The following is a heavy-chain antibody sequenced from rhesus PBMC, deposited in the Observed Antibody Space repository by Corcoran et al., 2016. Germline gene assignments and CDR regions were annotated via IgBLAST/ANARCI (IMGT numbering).Heavy chain of an antibody. CDR3: ARDRGYCSSTYCSSGYFDY. Sequence: QLQLQESGPGLVKPSETLSVTCAVSGGSISSSYWSWIRQAPGKGLEWIWYIYGSGSSTYYNPSLKSRVTLAVDTSKNQLSLKLSSVTTADTAVYYCARDRGYCSSTYCSSGYFDYWGQGVLVTVSS. D-gene: IGHD2-15*01. CDR1: GGSISSSY. V-gene: IGHV4-169*02. J-gene: IGHJ4*01. CDR2: IYGSGSST.